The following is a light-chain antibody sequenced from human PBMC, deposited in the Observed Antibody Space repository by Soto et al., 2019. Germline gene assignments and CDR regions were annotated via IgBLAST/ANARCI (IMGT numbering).Light chain of an antibody. CDR2: AVS. J-gene: IGLJ1*01. CDR3: SSYTSDSSYV. CDR1: SXDVGLYDY. V-gene: IGLV2-14*01. Sequence: QSVLTQPASVSGSPGQSITISCTGTSXDVGLYDYVSWYQQHPGKAPQLMIYAVSNRPSGVSNRFSASKSGNTASLFISGLQAEDEADYYCSSYTSDSSYVFGSGTKVTV.